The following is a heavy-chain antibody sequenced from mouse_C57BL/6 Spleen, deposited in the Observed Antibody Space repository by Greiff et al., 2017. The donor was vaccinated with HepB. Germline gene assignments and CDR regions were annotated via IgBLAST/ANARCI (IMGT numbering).Heavy chain of an antibody. CDR2: IYPSDSET. CDR3: ARLPDYYGSSPYFDV. V-gene: IGHV1-61*01. Sequence: QVQLQQSGAELVRPGSSVKLSCKASGYTFTSYWMDWVKQRPGQGLEWIGNIYPSDSETHYNQKFKDKATLTVDKSSSTAYMQLSSLTSEDSAVYYCARLPDYYGSSPYFDVWGTGTTVTVSS. CDR1: GYTFTSYW. J-gene: IGHJ1*03. D-gene: IGHD1-1*01.